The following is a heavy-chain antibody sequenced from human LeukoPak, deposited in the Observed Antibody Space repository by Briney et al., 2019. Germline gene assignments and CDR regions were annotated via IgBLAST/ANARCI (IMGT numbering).Heavy chain of an antibody. J-gene: IGHJ4*02. CDR3: ARPPTDYDYVWGSYRYEDY. V-gene: IGHV3-30*03. D-gene: IGHD3-16*02. CDR1: GFTFSSYA. CDR2: ISYDGSNK. Sequence: GRSLRLSCAASGFTFSSYAMHWVRQSPGKGLEWLAVISYDGSNKYYADSVKGRFTISRDNSKNTLYLQMNSLRAEDTAVYYCARPPTDYDYVWGSYRYEDYWGQGTLVTVSS.